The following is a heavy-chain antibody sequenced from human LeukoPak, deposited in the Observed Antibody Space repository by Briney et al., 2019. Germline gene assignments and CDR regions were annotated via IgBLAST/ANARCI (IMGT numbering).Heavy chain of an antibody. Sequence: GSLRLSCAASGSTFSDAWMSWIRQPPGKGLEWIGYIYYSGSTNYNPSLKSRVTISADTSKNQFSLKLSSVTAADTAVYYCARDGDCSRTSCHYFDYWGQGTLVTVSS. CDR1: GSTFSDAW. CDR2: IYYSGST. J-gene: IGHJ4*02. CDR3: ARDGDCSRTSCHYFDY. D-gene: IGHD2-2*01. V-gene: IGHV4-59*01.